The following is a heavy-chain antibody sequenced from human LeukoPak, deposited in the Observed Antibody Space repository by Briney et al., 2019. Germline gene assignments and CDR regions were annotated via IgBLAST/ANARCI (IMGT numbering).Heavy chain of an antibody. CDR2: IYYSGST. V-gene: IGHV4-31*03. CDR1: GGSISSGGYY. J-gene: IGHJ4*02. D-gene: IGHD1-26*01. CDR3: ARMRRRGPGSYYAVYYFDY. Sequence: TSETLSLTCTVSGGSISSGGYYWSWIRQHPGKGLEWIGYIYYSGSTYYNPSLESRVTISVDTSKNQFSLKLSSVTAADTAVYYCARMRRRGPGSYYAVYYFDYWGQGTLVTVSS.